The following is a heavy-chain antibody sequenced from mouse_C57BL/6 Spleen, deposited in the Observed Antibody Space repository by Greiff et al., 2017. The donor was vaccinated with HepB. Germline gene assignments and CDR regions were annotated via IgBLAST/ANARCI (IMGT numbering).Heavy chain of an antibody. CDR3: ARPYSYGSSYDYAMDY. Sequence: EVQLQESGPELVKPGASVKIPCKASGYTFTDYNMDWVKQSHGKSLEWIGDINPNNGGTIYNQKFKGKATLTVDKSSSTAYMELRSLTSEDTAVYYCARPYSYGSSYDYAMDYWGQGTSVTVSS. CDR1: GYTFTDYN. CDR2: INPNNGGT. V-gene: IGHV1-18*01. J-gene: IGHJ4*01. D-gene: IGHD1-1*01.